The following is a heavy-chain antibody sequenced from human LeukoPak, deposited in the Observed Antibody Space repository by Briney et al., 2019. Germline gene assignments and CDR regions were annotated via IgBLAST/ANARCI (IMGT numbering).Heavy chain of an antibody. CDR3: ARDLESITMVRGVA. D-gene: IGHD3-10*01. CDR1: GYPFSGYY. Sequence: ASVKVSCKASGYPFSGYYMHWVRQAPGQRLEWMGCINPNSGGTNYAQEFQGRVTLTRDTTISTAFMELSSLRSDDTAVYYCARDLESITMVRGVAWGQGTLVTVSS. V-gene: IGHV1-2*02. J-gene: IGHJ4*02. CDR2: INPNSGGT.